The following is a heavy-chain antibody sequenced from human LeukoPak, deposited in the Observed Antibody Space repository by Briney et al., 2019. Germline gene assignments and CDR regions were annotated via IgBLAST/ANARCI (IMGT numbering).Heavy chain of an antibody. V-gene: IGHV3-30*03. D-gene: IGHD4-17*01. CDR3: AREGSDYGDYDAFDI. CDR1: GFTFRIYA. J-gene: IGHJ3*02. Sequence: GGSLRLSCSVSGFTFRIYAMHWVRQAPGKGLEWAAAISYDGSKTYYSDSVKGRFTISRDNYDNTLSLQMDSLRAEDTAMYFCAREGSDYGDYDAFDIWGRGTMVTVSS. CDR2: ISYDGSKT.